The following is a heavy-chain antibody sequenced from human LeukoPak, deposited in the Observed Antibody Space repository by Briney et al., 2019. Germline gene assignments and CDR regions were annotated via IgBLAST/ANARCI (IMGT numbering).Heavy chain of an antibody. J-gene: IGHJ4*01. D-gene: IGHD6-19*01. Sequence: SETLSLTCTVSGDSINGYFWGWIRQPPGQGLEWVGYIYYRGGTSYNPSLGGRITVSLDTSRNQFFLRLTSVTPADTAMYYCARHGNTGPVSGLPLDHWGHGTLVSVSS. CDR1: GDSINGYF. CDR3: ARHGNTGPVSGLPLDH. CDR2: IYYRGGT. V-gene: IGHV4-59*08.